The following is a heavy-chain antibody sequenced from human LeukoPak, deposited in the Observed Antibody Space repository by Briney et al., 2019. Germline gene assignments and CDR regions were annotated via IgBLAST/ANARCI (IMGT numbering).Heavy chain of an antibody. CDR1: GGSISSGSYY. D-gene: IGHD1-26*01. J-gene: IGHJ3*02. Sequence: SETLSLTCTVSGGSISSGSYYWSWIRQPAGKGLEWIGRIYTSGSTNYNPSLKSRVTISVDTSKNQFSLKLSSVTAADTAVYYCARGTIVGAFDAFDIWGQGTTVTVSS. CDR3: ARGTIVGAFDAFDI. CDR2: IYTSGST. V-gene: IGHV4-61*02.